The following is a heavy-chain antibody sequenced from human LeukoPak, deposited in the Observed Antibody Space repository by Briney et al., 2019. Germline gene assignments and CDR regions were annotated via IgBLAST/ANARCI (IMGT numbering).Heavy chain of an antibody. V-gene: IGHV3-21*01. Sequence: GESLRLSCAASGFTFSSNSMNWVRQAQGKGLEWVXXISSSSSYIYYAESVKGRFTISRDNAKKPLYLKMNSLRAEDTAVYYCARGAVGASLLLDYWGQGTLVTVSS. D-gene: IGHD1-26*01. CDR3: ARGAVGASLLLDY. CDR2: ISSSSSYI. CDR1: GFTFSSNS. J-gene: IGHJ4*02.